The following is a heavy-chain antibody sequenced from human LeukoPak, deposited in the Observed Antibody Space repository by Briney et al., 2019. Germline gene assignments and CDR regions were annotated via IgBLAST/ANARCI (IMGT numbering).Heavy chain of an antibody. D-gene: IGHD6-13*01. V-gene: IGHV3-30*18. CDR2: ISYDGSNK. CDR1: GFTFSSYG. J-gene: IGHJ4*02. CDR3: AKATYSSSWNLYFDY. Sequence: PGRSLRLSCAASGFTFSSYGMHWVRQAPGKGLEWVAVISYDGSNKYYADSVKGRFTISRDNSKNTLYLQMNSLRAEDTAVYYCAKATYSSSWNLYFDYWGQGTLVTVSS.